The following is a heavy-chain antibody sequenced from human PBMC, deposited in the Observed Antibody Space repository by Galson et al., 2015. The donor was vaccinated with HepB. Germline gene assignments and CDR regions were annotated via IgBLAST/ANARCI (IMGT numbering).Heavy chain of an antibody. CDR2: LNSVGSTT. V-gene: IGHV3-74*01. J-gene: IGHJ6*02. D-gene: IGHD6-13*01. Sequence: SLRLSCAVSGFTLRYHWMHWVRQAPGKGLVWVSRLNSVGSTTDYADPVKGRFTISRDNVKNTLYLQMNNLRAEDTAVYYCARGQGVYYHSAKDVWGPGTTVTVS. CDR3: ARGQGVYYHSAKDV. CDR1: GFTLRYHW.